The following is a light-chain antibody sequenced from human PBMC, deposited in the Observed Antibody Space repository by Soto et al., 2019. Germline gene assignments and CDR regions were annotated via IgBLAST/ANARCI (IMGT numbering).Light chain of an antibody. Sequence: TQSPATLSLFPGERATLSCRASQSISTYLAWYQQRSGQAPRLLIFDASSRATGIPARFSGSGSGTDFTLTISSLEPEDFAVYYCQQRSNWITFGGGTKVDIK. J-gene: IGKJ4*01. CDR3: QQRSNWIT. CDR1: QSISTY. CDR2: DAS. V-gene: IGKV3-11*01.